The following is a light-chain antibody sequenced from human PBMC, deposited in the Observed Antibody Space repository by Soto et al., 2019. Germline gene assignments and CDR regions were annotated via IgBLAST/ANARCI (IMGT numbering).Light chain of an antibody. V-gene: IGLV2-14*03. CDR3: SAYSTSSTRV. CDR1: SSDVGAYDF. J-gene: IGLJ1*01. CDR2: EVR. Sequence: QSVLTQPASVSGSPGQSITISCTGTSSDVGAYDFVSWYQQHPDRAPKLMIYEVRNRPSGVSNRFSGSKSVNTATLTISGLQAEDEADYDSSAYSTSSTRVFGTGTKVTVL.